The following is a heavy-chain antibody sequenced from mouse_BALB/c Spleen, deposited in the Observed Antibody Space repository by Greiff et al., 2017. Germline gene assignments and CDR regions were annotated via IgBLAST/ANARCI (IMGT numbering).Heavy chain of an antibody. CDR2: IWTGGGT. J-gene: IGHJ2*01. V-gene: IGHV2-9-2*01. Sequence: VKLVESGPGLVAPSQSLSITCTVSGFSLTSYDISWIRQPPGKGLEWLGVIWTGGGTNYNSAFMSRLSISKDNSKSQVFLKMNSLQTDDTAIYYCVRGGAVVPFDYWGQGTTLTVSS. CDR3: VRGGAVVPFDY. CDR1: GFSLTSYD. D-gene: IGHD1-1*01.